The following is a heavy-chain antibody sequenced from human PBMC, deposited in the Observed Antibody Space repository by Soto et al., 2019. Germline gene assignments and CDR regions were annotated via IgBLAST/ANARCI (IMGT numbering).Heavy chain of an antibody. J-gene: IGHJ4*02. CDR3: AKDAGSTWFNYFDS. Sequence: EVQLVESGGDLVQPGRSLRLSCAATGFNFDEFAMHWVRQAPGKGLEWVSGIGWDSGKIGYAESVKGRFIVSGDSTKKSLYLQMNDLRPEDTALYFCAKDAGSTWFNYFDSWGQGTLVSVSS. CDR2: IGWDSGKI. D-gene: IGHD6-13*01. CDR1: GFNFDEFA. V-gene: IGHV3-9*01.